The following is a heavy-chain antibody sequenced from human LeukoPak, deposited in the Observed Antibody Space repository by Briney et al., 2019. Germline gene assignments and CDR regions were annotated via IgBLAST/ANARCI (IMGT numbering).Heavy chain of an antibody. CDR1: GFTFSSYS. Sequence: GGSLRLSCAASGFTFSSYSMNWVRQAPGKGLEWVSYISSSSSTIYYADSVKGRFTISRDNAKNSLYLQMNSLRAEDTAVYYCARSCGGDCYQMDYYYYMEVWGKGTTVTVSS. CDR3: ARSCGGDCYQMDYYYYMEV. D-gene: IGHD2-21*02. V-gene: IGHV3-48*01. CDR2: ISSSSSTI. J-gene: IGHJ6*03.